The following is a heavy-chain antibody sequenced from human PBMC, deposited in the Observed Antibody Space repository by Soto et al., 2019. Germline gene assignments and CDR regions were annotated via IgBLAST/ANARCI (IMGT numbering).Heavy chain of an antibody. CDR3: VHAGRE. Sequence: EVRLVESGGGLVKPGGSLRLSCGASGFIFRNAYMSWVRQAPGKGLEWVGRVKSNLDGGTTDYATFVKDSLAISRDDCKNCLCLQRKGLKSECTAMYYCVHAGREWGQGTLVTVSS. CDR1: GFIFRNAY. D-gene: IGHD1-1*01. CDR2: VKSNLDGGTT. V-gene: IGHV3-15*07. J-gene: IGHJ4*02.